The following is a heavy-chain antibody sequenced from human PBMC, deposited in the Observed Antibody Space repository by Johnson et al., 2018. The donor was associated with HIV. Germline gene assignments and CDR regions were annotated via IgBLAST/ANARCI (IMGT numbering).Heavy chain of an antibody. V-gene: IGHV3-38-3*01. J-gene: IGHJ3*02. CDR1: GFTVSSNE. Sequence: DVQLVESRGVLVQPGGSLRLSCAASGFTVSSNEMSWVRQAPGKGLEWVSSISGGSTYYADSVKGRFTISRDNSKNTLYLQMNSLRAEDTAVYYCARDPFPRFYAFDIWGQGTMVIVSS. CDR3: ARDPFPRFYAFDI. D-gene: IGHD5-24*01. CDR2: ISGGST.